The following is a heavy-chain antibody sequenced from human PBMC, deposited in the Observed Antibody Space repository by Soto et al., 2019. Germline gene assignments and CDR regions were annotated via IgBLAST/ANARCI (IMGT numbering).Heavy chain of an antibody. CDR2: IYYSGST. V-gene: IGHV4-59*01. CDR1: GGSISSYY. J-gene: IGHJ6*03. D-gene: IGHD2-2*01. Sequence: SETLSLTCTVSGGSISSYYWSWIRQPPGKGLEWIGYIYYSGSTNYNPSLKSRVTISVDTSKNQFSLKLSSVTAADTAVYYCARRLKDIVVVPAAMPDYYYYYYMDVWGKGTTVTVAS. CDR3: ARRLKDIVVVPAAMPDYYYYYYMDV.